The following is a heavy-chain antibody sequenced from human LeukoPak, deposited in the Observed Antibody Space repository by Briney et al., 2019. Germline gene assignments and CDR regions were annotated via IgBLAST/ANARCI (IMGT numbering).Heavy chain of an antibody. J-gene: IGHJ4*02. Sequence: GASVKVSCKASGYTFTGSYIHWLRQAPGQGLEWMGWINPNTGATNYAQKFQGRVTMTRDTSVSTAYMELNRLKSDDTAMFYCARYTSPSKFNYWGQGTLVTVSS. CDR3: ARYTSPSKFNY. D-gene: IGHD2-2*01. CDR2: INPNTGAT. CDR1: GYTFTGSY. V-gene: IGHV1-2*02.